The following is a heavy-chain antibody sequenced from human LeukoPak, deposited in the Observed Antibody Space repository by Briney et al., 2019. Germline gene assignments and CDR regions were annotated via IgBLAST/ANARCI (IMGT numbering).Heavy chain of an antibody. D-gene: IGHD3-22*01. J-gene: IGHJ4*02. V-gene: IGHV3-21*01. Sequence: GGSLRLSCAASGFTFSTYSMNWVRQAPGKGLEWVSAISSSSTYIYYADSVKGRFTISRDNARSTLYLQMNSLRVEDTAVYYCVRVIGGSSGYYHFDFWGQGALVTVSS. CDR2: ISSSSTYI. CDR3: VRVIGGSSGYYHFDF. CDR1: GFTFSTYS.